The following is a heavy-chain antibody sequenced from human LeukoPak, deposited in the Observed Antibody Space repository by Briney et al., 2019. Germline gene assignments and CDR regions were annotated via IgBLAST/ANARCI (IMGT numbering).Heavy chain of an antibody. J-gene: IGHJ6*03. CDR2: INPNSGGT. CDR1: GYTFTGYY. V-gene: IGHV1-2*02. CDR3: ARSYGSGRYLHMDV. D-gene: IGHD3-10*01. Sequence: GASVKVSCKASGYTFTGYYMHWVRQAPGQGLEWMGWINPNSGGTNYAQKFQGRVTMTRDTSISTAYMELSRLRSDDTAVYYCARSYGSGRYLHMDVWGKGTTVTISS.